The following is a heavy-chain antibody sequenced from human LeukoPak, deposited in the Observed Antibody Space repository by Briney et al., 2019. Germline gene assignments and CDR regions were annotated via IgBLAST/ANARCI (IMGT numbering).Heavy chain of an antibody. CDR2: ISSSSSYI. V-gene: IGHV3-21*01. CDR3: ARAVPSTYYYDSSGYPDY. J-gene: IGHJ4*02. D-gene: IGHD3-22*01. CDR1: GLTFSDHY. Sequence: GGSLRLSCAVSGLTFSDHYVDWVRQAPGKGLEWVSSISSSSSYIYYADSVKGRFTISRDNAKNSLYLQMNSLRAEDTAVYYCARAVPSTYYYDSSGYPDYWGQGTLVTVSS.